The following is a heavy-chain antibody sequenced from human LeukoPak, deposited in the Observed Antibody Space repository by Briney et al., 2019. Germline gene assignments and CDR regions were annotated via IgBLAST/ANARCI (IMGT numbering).Heavy chain of an antibody. Sequence: PGGSLRLSCAASGFIFSSYAMYWVRQAPGKGLEYVSAMSSNGDNTFYASSVKGRFTISRDNSKNTLYLQMGDLRADDMAVYYCARKVAQGPFDIWGQGTMVTVSS. CDR3: ARKVAQGPFDI. CDR1: GFIFSSYA. J-gene: IGHJ3*02. D-gene: IGHD2-15*01. V-gene: IGHV3-64*01. CDR2: MSSNGDNT.